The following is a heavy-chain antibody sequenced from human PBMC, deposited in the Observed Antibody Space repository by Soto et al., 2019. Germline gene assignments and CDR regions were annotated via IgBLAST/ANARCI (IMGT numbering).Heavy chain of an antibody. CDR1: GFIFADFW. Sequence: DSLKISCKASGFIFADFWIGWVRQMPGTGLEPVGIIRPGDSHLIYSPSLPGQVSLQDDRAVCTIYLQWNSLKPSDTAMYYCAKRAYTPYDLWSFDCFDPWGQGTLVTVSS. J-gene: IGHJ5*02. CDR2: IRPGDSHL. V-gene: IGHV5-51*06. D-gene: IGHD2-21*01. CDR3: AKRAYTPYDLWSFDCFDP.